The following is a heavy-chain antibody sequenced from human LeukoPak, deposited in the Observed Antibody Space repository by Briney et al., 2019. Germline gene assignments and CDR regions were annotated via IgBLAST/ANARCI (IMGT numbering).Heavy chain of an antibody. CDR2: INPNSGGT. CDR3: ANTYGSGSYFKGGFDP. J-gene: IGHJ5*02. V-gene: IGHV1-2*02. D-gene: IGHD3-10*01. Sequence: ASVKVSCKASGYTFTSYGISWVRQAPGQGLEWMGWINPNSGGTNYAQNFQGRVTMTRDTSIRTAYMELSSLKSDDMAVYYCANTYGSGSYFKGGFDPWGQGTLVTVSS. CDR1: GYTFTSYG.